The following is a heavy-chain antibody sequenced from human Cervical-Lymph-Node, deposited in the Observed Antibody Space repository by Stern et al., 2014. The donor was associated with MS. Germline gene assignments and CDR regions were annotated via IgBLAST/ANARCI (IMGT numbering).Heavy chain of an antibody. CDR3: ATSESAYYYGMDV. V-gene: IGHV3-48*01. CDR2: ISSSGSMI. D-gene: IGHD1-14*01. J-gene: IGHJ6*02. Sequence: EVQLVESGGGLVLPGGSLTISCATSGFTFSDNSMHWVRQAPGKGLEWISYISSSGSMINYADSVKGRFTISRDNAKNSLFLQMNSLRGEDAAVYYCATSESAYYYGMDVWGQGTTVTVSS. CDR1: GFTFSDNS.